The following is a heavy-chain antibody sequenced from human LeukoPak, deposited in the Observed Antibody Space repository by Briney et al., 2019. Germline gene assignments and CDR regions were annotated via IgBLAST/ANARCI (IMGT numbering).Heavy chain of an antibody. D-gene: IGHD3-22*01. Sequence: GGSLRLSCAASGFTFKLYWMHWVRQVPGKGPVWVARINDDGSDTVYADSVKGRFTISRDDAKNMLFLQMNSLRGEDSAVYHCVRGGPSTWFWGQGTLVTVSS. J-gene: IGHJ4*02. CDR3: VRGGPSTWF. V-gene: IGHV3-74*01. CDR2: INDDGSDT. CDR1: GFTFKLYW.